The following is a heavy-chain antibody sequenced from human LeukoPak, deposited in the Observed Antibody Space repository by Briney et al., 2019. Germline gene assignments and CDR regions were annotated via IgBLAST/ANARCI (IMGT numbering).Heavy chain of an antibody. CDR1: GFTFSSYW. J-gene: IGHJ4*02. CDR2: IKQDGSAK. V-gene: IGHV3-7*01. D-gene: IGHD5-18*01. Sequence: GGSLRLSCAASGFTFSSYWMSWVRQAPGKGLEWVANIKQDGSAKYYVDSVKGRFTISRDNAKNSLYLQMNSLRAEDTAVYYCATSLGINTAMVFDYWGQGTLVTVSS. CDR3: ATSLGINTAMVFDY.